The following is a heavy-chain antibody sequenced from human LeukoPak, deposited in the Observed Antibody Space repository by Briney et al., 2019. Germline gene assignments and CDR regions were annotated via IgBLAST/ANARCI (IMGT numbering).Heavy chain of an antibody. CDR3: AKGLYCSSTSCFYIERFPYSLDY. CDR1: GFTFSSYA. Sequence: GGSLRLSCAASGFTFSSYAMSWVRQAPGKGLEWVSAISGSGGSTYYADSVKGRFTISRDNSKNTLYLQMNSLRAEDTAVYYCAKGLYCSSTSCFYIERFPYSLDYWGQGTLVAVSS. D-gene: IGHD2-2*01. V-gene: IGHV3-23*01. CDR2: ISGSGGST. J-gene: IGHJ4*02.